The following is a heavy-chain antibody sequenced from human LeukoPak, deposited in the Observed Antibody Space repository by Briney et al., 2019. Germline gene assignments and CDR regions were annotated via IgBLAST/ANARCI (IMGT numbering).Heavy chain of an antibody. V-gene: IGHV4-59*01. Sequence: SETLSLTCTVSGGSISSYYWSWIRQPPGKGLEWIGYIYYSGSTNYNPSLKSRVTISVGTSKNQFSLKLSSVTAADTAVYYCARSLMVRGVINWFDPWGQGTLVTVSS. CDR2: IYYSGST. D-gene: IGHD3-10*01. CDR1: GGSISSYY. CDR3: ARSLMVRGVINWFDP. J-gene: IGHJ5*02.